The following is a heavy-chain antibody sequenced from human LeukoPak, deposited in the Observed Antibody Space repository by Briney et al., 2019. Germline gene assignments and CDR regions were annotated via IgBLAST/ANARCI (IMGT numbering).Heavy chain of an antibody. CDR1: GGSISSYH. CDR3: ARSFVNYGDPHWFDP. Sequence: SETLSLTCTVSGGSISSYHWSWIRQPPGKGLEWVGYIYYSGSTNYNPSLKSRVTISLDTSKKQFSLKLSSVTAAVTAVYYCARSFVNYGDPHWFDPWGQGTLVTVSS. CDR2: IYYSGST. J-gene: IGHJ5*02. V-gene: IGHV4-59*01. D-gene: IGHD4-17*01.